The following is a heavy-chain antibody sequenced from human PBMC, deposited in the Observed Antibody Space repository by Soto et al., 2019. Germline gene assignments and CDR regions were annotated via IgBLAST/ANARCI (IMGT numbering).Heavy chain of an antibody. CDR1: GFTFSSYA. Sequence: PGGSLRLSCAASGFTFSSYAIRWVRQAPGRGLEWVAGITYDGSKTNYADSVRGRFTISRDNSKNTLYLQMNSLRAEVRAVYYCARDGTVGVYYYYGMDFWGRGTTVTVSS. CDR3: ARDGTVGVYYYYGMDF. V-gene: IGHV3-30-3*01. CDR2: ITYDGSKT. D-gene: IGHD3-16*01. J-gene: IGHJ6*02.